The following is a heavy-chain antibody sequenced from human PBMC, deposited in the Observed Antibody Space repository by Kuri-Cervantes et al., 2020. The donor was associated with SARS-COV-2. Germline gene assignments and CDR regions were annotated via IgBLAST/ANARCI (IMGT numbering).Heavy chain of an antibody. CDR1: GFTLDDYG. J-gene: IGHJ4*02. Sequence: GGSLRLSCAASGFTLDDYGMHWVRQAPGKGLEWVAFIRYDGSIAYYGESVEGRFTISRDNPKNTLYLQLTGLRAEDMAVYYCAKDVDYYGSGSYYRGNFDYWGQGTLVTVSS. D-gene: IGHD3-10*01. V-gene: IGHV3-30*02. CDR3: AKDVDYYGSGSYYRGNFDY. CDR2: IRYDGSIA.